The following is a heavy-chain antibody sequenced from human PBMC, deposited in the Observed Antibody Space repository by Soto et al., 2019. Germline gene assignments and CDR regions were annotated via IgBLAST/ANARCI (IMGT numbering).Heavy chain of an antibody. CDR1: GGSVSSGSYY. J-gene: IGHJ6*02. D-gene: IGHD6-13*01. Sequence: SETLSLTCTVSGGSVSSGSYYWSWIRQPPGKGLEWIGYIYYSGSTNYNPSLKSRVTISVDTSKNQFSLKLSSVTAADTAVYYCARDIAAAGSYYGMDVRGQGTTVTVSS. CDR2: IYYSGST. CDR3: ARDIAAAGSYYGMDV. V-gene: IGHV4-61*01.